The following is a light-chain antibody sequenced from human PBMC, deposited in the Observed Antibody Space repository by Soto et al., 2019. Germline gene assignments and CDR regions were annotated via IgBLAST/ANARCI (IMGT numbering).Light chain of an antibody. Sequence: SYELTQPPSVSVAPGQTARITCGENNIGGKSVHWYQQKPGQAPVLVVNDVSDRPSGIPERFSGSKSGNTATLTISRVEAGDEADYYCQVWDSSSDHVVFGGGTKVTVL. J-gene: IGLJ3*02. V-gene: IGLV3-21*02. CDR1: NIGGKS. CDR2: DVS. CDR3: QVWDSSSDHVV.